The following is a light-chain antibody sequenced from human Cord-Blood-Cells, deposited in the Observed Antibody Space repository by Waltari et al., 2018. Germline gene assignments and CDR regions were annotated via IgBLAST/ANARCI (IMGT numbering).Light chain of an antibody. Sequence: EIVMTQSPATLSVSPGERATLSCRASPSVSSNLAWYQQKPGQAPRLLIYGASTRATGIPARFSGSGSGTEFTLTISSLQSEDFAVYYCQQYNTWPVTFGQGTKLEIK. V-gene: IGKV3-15*01. CDR3: QQYNTWPVT. J-gene: IGKJ2*01. CDR1: PSVSSN. CDR2: GAS.